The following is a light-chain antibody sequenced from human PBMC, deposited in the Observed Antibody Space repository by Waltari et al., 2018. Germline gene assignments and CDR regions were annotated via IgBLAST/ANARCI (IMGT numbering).Light chain of an antibody. V-gene: IGLV1-51*02. CDR1: STTIGKNY. Sequence: QSVLTQPPSVSAAPGQKVTISCAGGSTTIGKNYVSWYQQVPGTAPKLLIYEDNKRPSQIPDRFSASKSGTSATLGITGLQTGDEADYYCGTWDSSLIAEVFGTGTKVTVL. CDR2: EDN. J-gene: IGLJ1*01. CDR3: GTWDSSLIAEV.